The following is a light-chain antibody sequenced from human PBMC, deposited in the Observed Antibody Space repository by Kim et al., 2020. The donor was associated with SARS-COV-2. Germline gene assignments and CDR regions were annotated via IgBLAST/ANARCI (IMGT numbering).Light chain of an antibody. Sequence: SLSPGEGATLSCRASQTIGSGYLAWYQQKPGQAPRLLIYGASIRATGIPDRFSGSGSGTDFTLTISRLEPEDFAVYYCQQYGSSYTFGQGTKLEI. V-gene: IGKV3-20*01. CDR1: QTIGSGY. CDR2: GAS. CDR3: QQYGSSYT. J-gene: IGKJ2*01.